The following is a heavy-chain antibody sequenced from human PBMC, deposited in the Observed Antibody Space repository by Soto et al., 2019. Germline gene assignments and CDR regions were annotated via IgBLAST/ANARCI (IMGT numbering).Heavy chain of an antibody. D-gene: IGHD2-8*02. CDR2: ISDSGTTI. V-gene: IGHV3-48*03. CDR1: GFIFSNYE. J-gene: IGHJ3*01. Sequence: ELQLVESGGGLVQPGGSLTLSCAASGFIFSNYEVDWVRQAPGKGLEWISYISDSGTTIYYAASVKGRFTISRDDVKNSLYLQMNNLRAEDTAVYFCVKEYCTGGTCFDAFDLWGQGTMVTVSS. CDR3: VKEYCTGGTCFDAFDL.